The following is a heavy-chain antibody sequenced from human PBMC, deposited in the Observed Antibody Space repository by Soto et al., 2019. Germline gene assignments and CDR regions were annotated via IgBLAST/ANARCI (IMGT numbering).Heavy chain of an antibody. CDR2: INPNSGDT. CDR1: GYTFTAYY. D-gene: IGHD6-19*01. CDR3: ATSRISLSVAGETEYCFDY. Sequence: ASVKVSCKASGYTFTAYYIHWVRQAPGQGLEWMGWINPNSGDTNYTQKFQGWVTMTRDTSISTAYMELSRLRSDDTAVYYCATSRISLSVAGETEYCFDYWGQGTLVTVSS. V-gene: IGHV1-2*04. J-gene: IGHJ4*02.